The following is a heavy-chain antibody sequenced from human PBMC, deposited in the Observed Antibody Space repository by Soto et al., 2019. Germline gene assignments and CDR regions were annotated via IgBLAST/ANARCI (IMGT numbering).Heavy chain of an antibody. V-gene: IGHV3-21*04. CDR3: AKDLRGRLSGYRRGMFVPRPFDY. Sequence: PGGSLRLSCAASGFTFSTYGMNWVRQAPVKVLEWLSSISDSGHYIYYADSVKVRFTISRDNSKNTLFLQMNSLRAEDTAVYYCAKDLRGRLSGYRRGMFVPRPFDYWGQGTLVTVSS. CDR1: GFTFSTYG. J-gene: IGHJ4*02. D-gene: IGHD3-22*01. CDR2: ISDSGHYI.